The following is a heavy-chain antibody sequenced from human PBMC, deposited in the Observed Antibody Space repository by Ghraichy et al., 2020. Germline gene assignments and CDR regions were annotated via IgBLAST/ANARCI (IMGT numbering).Heavy chain of an antibody. CDR2: ISGSGGST. Sequence: GGSLRLSCAASGFTFSSYAMSWVRQAPGKGLEWVSAISGSGGSTYYADSVKGRFTISRDNSKNTLYLQMNSLRAEDTAVYYCAKEGFGVVFDRGWYFDLWGRGTLVTVSS. J-gene: IGHJ2*01. CDR3: AKEGFGVVFDRGWYFDL. D-gene: IGHD3-3*01. V-gene: IGHV3-23*01. CDR1: GFTFSSYA.